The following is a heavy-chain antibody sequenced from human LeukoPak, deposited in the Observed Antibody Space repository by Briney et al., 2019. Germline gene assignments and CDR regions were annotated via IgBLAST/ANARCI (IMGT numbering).Heavy chain of an antibody. Sequence: GGSLRLSCAASGIAFDGYVMTWVRQAPGKGLEWVSTVSGSGGSTYYADSVKGRFTISRDNSKNTLYLQMNSLRAEDTAAYYCAILGITMVRGEGLDFWGQGTLVTVSS. CDR3: AILGITMVRGEGLDF. J-gene: IGHJ4*02. CDR2: VSGSGGST. D-gene: IGHD3-10*01. CDR1: GIAFDGYV. V-gene: IGHV3-23*01.